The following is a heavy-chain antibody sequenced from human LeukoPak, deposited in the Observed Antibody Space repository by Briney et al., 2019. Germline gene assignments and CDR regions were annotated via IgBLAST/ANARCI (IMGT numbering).Heavy chain of an antibody. CDR2: INHSGST. CDR1: GGSISSGSYY. Sequence: PSETLSLTCTVSGGSISSGSYYWSWIRQPPGKGLEWIGEINHSGSTNYNPSLKSRVTISVDTSKNQFSLKLSSVTAADTAVYYCARHPLEECYYDSSGYYCRQLQDAFDIWGQGTMVTVSS. CDR3: ARHPLEECYYDSSGYYCRQLQDAFDI. J-gene: IGHJ3*02. V-gene: IGHV4-39*01. D-gene: IGHD3-22*01.